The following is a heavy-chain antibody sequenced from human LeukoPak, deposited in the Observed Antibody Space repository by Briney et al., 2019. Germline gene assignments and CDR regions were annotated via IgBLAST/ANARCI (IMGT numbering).Heavy chain of an antibody. CDR3: ARADVWGWFDP. D-gene: IGHD7-27*01. CDR2: INHSGST. Sequence: ASETLSLTCAVYGGSFSGYYWSWIRQPPGKGLEWIGEINHSGSTNYNPSLKSRVTISVDTSKNQFSLKLSSVTAADTAVYYCARADVWGWFDPWGQGTLVTVSS. CDR1: GGSFSGYY. J-gene: IGHJ5*02. V-gene: IGHV4-34*01.